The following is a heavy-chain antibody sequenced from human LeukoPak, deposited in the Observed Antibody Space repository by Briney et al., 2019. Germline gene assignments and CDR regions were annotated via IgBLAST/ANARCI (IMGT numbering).Heavy chain of an antibody. V-gene: IGHV3-21*01. CDR1: GFTFSPYT. CDR3: ARDRRVDGDPIDY. J-gene: IGHJ4*02. D-gene: IGHD4-17*01. Sequence: GGSLTLSCPPPGFTFSPYTMTWVRQAPGKGLEWVSSISSSPPYISYADSVKGRFTISRDNANNSLYLQMTSLGAEDTAVYYCARDRRVDGDPIDYWGQGTLVIVSS. CDR2: ISSSPPYI.